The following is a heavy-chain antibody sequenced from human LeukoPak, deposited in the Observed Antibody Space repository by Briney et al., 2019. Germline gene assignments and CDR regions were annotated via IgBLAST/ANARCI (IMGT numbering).Heavy chain of an antibody. D-gene: IGHD1-1*01. J-gene: IGHJ4*02. V-gene: IGHV3-7*04. CDR3: ARDSPGYLAYDS. CDR2: IKEDGSAT. Sequence: PGESLRLSCAASGFTFSTYWMTWVRQAPGKGPEWVANIKEDGSATYYVDSVKGRFTISRDNAKKSLYLQMNSLRAEDTAVYYCARDSPGYLAYDSWGQGTLVTVSS. CDR1: GFTFSTYW.